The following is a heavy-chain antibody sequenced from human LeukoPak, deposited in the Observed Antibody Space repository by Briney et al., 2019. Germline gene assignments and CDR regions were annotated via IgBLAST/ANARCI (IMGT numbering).Heavy chain of an antibody. J-gene: IGHJ5*02. CDR2: IIPIFGTA. D-gene: IGHD4-23*01. CDR1: GGSFSSYA. Sequence: SVKVSCKASGGSFSSYAISWVRQAPGQGLEWMGGIIPIFGTANYAQKFQGRVTITADESTSTAYMELSSLRSEDTAVYYCARAVSVTHLKWFDPWGQGTLVTVSS. V-gene: IGHV1-69*13. CDR3: ARAVSVTHLKWFDP.